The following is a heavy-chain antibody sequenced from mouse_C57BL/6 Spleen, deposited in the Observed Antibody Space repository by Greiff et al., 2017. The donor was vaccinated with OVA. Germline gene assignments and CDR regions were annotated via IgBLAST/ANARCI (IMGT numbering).Heavy chain of an antibody. CDR3: ARGGDEDFDY. Sequence: QVHVKQSGPGLVQPSQSLSITCTASGFSFTSYGVHWVRQSPGKGLEWLGVIWSGGSTDYNAAFISRLSISKDNSKSQVFIKMNRLQADDTAIYYCARGGDEDFDYWGQGTTLTVSS. V-gene: IGHV2-2*01. J-gene: IGHJ2*01. CDR1: GFSFTSYG. CDR2: IWSGGST.